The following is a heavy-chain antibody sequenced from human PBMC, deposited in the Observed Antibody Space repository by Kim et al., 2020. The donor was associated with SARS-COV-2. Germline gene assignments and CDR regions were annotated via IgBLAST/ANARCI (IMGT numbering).Heavy chain of an antibody. Sequence: GGSLRLSCAASGFTFEDYGMSWVRQAPGKGLEWVSGINWNAGSTGYADSVKGRFTISKDNAKKSLYLQMNSLRAEDTALYYCTFIGGSGGRSGYWGQGTLVTVS. CDR2: INWNAGST. J-gene: IGHJ4*02. V-gene: IGHV3-20*04. CDR3: TFIGGSGGRSGY. CDR1: GFTFEDYG. D-gene: IGHD3-10*01.